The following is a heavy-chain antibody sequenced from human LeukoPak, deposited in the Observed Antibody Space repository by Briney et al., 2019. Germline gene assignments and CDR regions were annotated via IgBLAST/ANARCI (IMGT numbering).Heavy chain of an antibody. Sequence: ASVKVSCKASGGTFSSYAISWVRQAPGQGLEWMGGIIPIFGTANYAQKFQGRVTITADKSTSTAYMELSSLRSEDTAVYYCARLPFVGGGVALMSFDIWGQGKMVTASS. V-gene: IGHV1-69*06. CDR3: ARLPFVGGGVALMSFDI. D-gene: IGHD2-21*01. CDR1: GGTFSSYA. J-gene: IGHJ3*02. CDR2: IIPIFGTA.